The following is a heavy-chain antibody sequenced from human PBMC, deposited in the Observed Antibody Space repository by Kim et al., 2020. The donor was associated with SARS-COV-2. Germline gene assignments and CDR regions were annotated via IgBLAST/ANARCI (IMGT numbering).Heavy chain of an antibody. CDR1: GGTFSIYS. CDR3: ARVPFGESVNWFDP. D-gene: IGHD3-10*01. CDR2: IIPIFGTA. J-gene: IGHJ5*02. Sequence: SVKVSCKASGGTFSIYSISWVRQAPGQGLEWMGGIIPIFGTANYAQKFQGRVTITADESTSTAYMELSSLRSEDTAVYYCARVPFGESVNWFDPWGQGTLVTVSS. V-gene: IGHV1-69*13.